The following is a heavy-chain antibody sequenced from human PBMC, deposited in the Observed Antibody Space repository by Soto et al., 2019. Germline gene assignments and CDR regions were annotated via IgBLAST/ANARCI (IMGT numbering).Heavy chain of an antibody. J-gene: IGHJ6*02. Sequence: PGWSLRLSCAASGFTFSSYAMSWVRQAPGKGLEWVSAISGSGGSTYYADSVKGRFTISRDNSKNTLYLQMNSLRAEDTAVYYCAKGMGVVVVPAAIRNYYYYYCMDVWGQGTTVTVSS. CDR1: GFTFSSYA. CDR3: AKGMGVVVVPAAIRNYYYYYCMDV. D-gene: IGHD2-2*01. CDR2: ISGSGGST. V-gene: IGHV3-23*01.